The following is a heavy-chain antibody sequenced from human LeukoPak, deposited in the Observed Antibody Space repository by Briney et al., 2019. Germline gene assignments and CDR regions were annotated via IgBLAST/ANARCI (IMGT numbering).Heavy chain of an antibody. D-gene: IGHD6-13*01. Sequence: ASVKVSCKASGYTFTSYYMHWVRQAPGQGLEWMGIINPSGGSTSYAQKFQGRVTMTGDTSTSTVYMELSGLRSEDTAVYYCARASRGYSISWYSYFDYWGQGTLVTVSS. V-gene: IGHV1-46*01. CDR2: INPSGGST. CDR3: ARASRGYSISWYSYFDY. J-gene: IGHJ4*02. CDR1: GYTFTSYY.